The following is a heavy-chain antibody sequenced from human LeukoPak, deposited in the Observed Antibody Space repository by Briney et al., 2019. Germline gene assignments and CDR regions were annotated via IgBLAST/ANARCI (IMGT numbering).Heavy chain of an antibody. V-gene: IGHV3-48*01. D-gene: IGHD2-8*01. Sequence: GGSLRLSCAASGFTFSSYWMSWVRQAPGKGLEWFSYISSSSSTIYYADSVKGRFTISRDNAKNSLYLQMNSLRAEDTAVYYCARGWSADYWGQGTLVTVSS. CDR2: ISSSSSTI. CDR3: ARGWSADY. J-gene: IGHJ4*02. CDR1: GFTFSSYW.